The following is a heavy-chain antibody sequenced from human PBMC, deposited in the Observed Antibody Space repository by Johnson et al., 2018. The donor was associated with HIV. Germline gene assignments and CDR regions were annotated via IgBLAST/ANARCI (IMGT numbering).Heavy chain of an antibody. CDR1: GFTFSSYG. D-gene: IGHD3-16*01. J-gene: IGHJ3*02. CDR2: TRFDGSKK. CDR3: ALVLGALPGAFDI. V-gene: IGHV3-30*02. Sequence: VQLVESGGGVVQPGGSLRLSCAASGFTFSSYGMHWVRQTPGKGLEWVAFTRFDGSKKYYAESVKGRFTISRDNSKTTLYLQMNSLASEDTAVYYCALVLGALPGAFDIWGQGTLVTVSS.